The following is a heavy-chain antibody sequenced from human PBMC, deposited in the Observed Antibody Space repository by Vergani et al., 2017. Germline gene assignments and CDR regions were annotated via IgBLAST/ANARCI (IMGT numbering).Heavy chain of an antibody. CDR3: ARGGNYGSGSYYPR. Sequence: VQLLESGGGLVQPGGSLRLSCAASGFTFTSYDINWVRQATGQGLEWMGWMNPNSGNTGYAQKFQGRVTMTRNTSISTAYMELSSLRSEDTAVYYCARGGNYGSGSYYPRWGQGTLVTVSS. D-gene: IGHD3-10*01. J-gene: IGHJ4*02. V-gene: IGHV1-8*01. CDR1: GFTFTSYD. CDR2: MNPNSGNT.